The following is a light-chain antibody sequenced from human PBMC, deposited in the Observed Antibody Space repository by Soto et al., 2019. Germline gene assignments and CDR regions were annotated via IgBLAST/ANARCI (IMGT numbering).Light chain of an antibody. CDR1: QSVSSSY. V-gene: IGKV3-20*01. CDR2: GAS. Sequence: ETFLTPSLGPPSLSPGERATLSCRARQSVSSSYLAWYQQKPGQAPRLLIYGASSRATGIPDRFSGSGSGTDFTLTISRLEPEDFAVYYCQQYGSSPPWTFGQGTKVDIK. CDR3: QQYGSSPPWT. J-gene: IGKJ1*01.